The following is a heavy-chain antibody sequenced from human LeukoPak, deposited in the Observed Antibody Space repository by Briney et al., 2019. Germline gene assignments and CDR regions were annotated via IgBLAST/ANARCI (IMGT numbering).Heavy chain of an antibody. V-gene: IGHV3-33*01. J-gene: IGHJ4*02. CDR1: GFTFSSYG. D-gene: IGHD5-18*01. CDR2: IWYDGSNK. CDR3: ARGPDTAMDYYFDY. Sequence: GGSLRLSCAASGFTFSSYGMHWVRQGPGKGLEWVAVIWYDGSNKYYADSVKGRFTISRDNSKNTLYLQMNSLRAEDTAVYYCARGPDTAMDYYFDYWGQGTLVTVSS.